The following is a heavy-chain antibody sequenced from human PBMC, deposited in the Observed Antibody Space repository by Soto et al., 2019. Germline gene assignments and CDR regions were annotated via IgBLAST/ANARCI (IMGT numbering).Heavy chain of an antibody. CDR1: GGSISRSNW. J-gene: IGHJ5*02. V-gene: IGHV4-4*02. D-gene: IGHD3-10*01. CDR2: IYHSGST. Sequence: PSETLSLTCAVSGGSISRSNWWRWVRQPPGKGMEWIGEIYHSGSTNYNTSLKSRVTISVDKSKNQFSLKLSSVTAADTAVYYCARAYYYGSKELNWFDPWGQGTLVTVSS. CDR3: ARAYYYGSKELNWFDP.